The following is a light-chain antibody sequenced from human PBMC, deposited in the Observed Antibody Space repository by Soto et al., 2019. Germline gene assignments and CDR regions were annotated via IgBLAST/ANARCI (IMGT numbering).Light chain of an antibody. CDR3: QQYSSPPRT. CDR2: GAS. Sequence: EIVLTQSPGSLSLSPGERATLSCRASQSVSSYLAWYQQKPGQAPTLLISGASSRATGFPDRFSGSGSGTDFSLTISRLEPEDSAVYYCQQYSSPPRTFGQGTKVEIK. V-gene: IGKV3-20*01. CDR1: QSVSSY. J-gene: IGKJ1*01.